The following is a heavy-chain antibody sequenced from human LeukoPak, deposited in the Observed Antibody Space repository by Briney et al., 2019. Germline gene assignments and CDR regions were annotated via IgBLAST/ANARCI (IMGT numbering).Heavy chain of an antibody. CDR3: ARGCGGGPGCYILDY. J-gene: IGHJ4*02. V-gene: IGHV3-33*01. Sequence: GGSLRLSCAASGFTFTSFGMHWVRQAPGKGLEWVAIIWSDGSNEVYIESVKGRFTISRDNSKNTLYLHMNSLRGEDTAMYFCARGCGGGPGCYILDYWGQGTLVTVSS. CDR2: IWSDGSNE. D-gene: IGHD2-15*01. CDR1: GFTFTSFG.